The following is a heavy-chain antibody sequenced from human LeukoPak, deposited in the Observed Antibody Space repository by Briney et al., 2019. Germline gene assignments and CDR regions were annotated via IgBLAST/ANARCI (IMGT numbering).Heavy chain of an antibody. D-gene: IGHD1-26*01. V-gene: IGHV3-23*01. CDR1: GFTFSSYG. J-gene: IGHJ4*02. CDR3: AKHSGSYFHYYFDH. CDR2: ISGSAHNT. Sequence: PGGSLRLSCGVSGFTFSSYGMSWVRQAPGKGLEWVSVISGSAHNTDYADSVKGRFTISRDNSGNTMYLQMNSLRAEDTAVYYCAKHSGSYFHYYFDHWGRGTLVTVSS.